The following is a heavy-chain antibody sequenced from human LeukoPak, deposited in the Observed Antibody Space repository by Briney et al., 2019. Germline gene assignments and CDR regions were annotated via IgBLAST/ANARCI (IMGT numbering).Heavy chain of an antibody. D-gene: IGHD3-22*01. CDR1: GGSISSSSYY. V-gene: IGHV4-39*07. Sequence: SETLSLTCTVSGGSISSSSYYWGWIRQPPGKGLEWIGSIYYSGSTYYNPSLKSRVTISVDTSKNQFSLKLSSVTAADTAVYYCAREAGRGYYYDSSGFDYWGQGTLVTVSS. CDR3: AREAGRGYYYDSSGFDY. J-gene: IGHJ4*02. CDR2: IYYSGST.